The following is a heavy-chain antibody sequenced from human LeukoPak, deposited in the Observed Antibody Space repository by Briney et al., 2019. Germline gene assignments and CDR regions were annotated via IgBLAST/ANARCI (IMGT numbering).Heavy chain of an antibody. D-gene: IGHD3-3*01. CDR2: IKSNPDGGTA. Sequence: GGSLRLPCAASGFSFINAWMTWVRQGPGKGLEWVGRIKSNPDGGTADYAAPVKGRFTISRDDSRNTLSLQVRNLRAEDTAVYYCTTLSYDVHYWGQGTLVTVSS. J-gene: IGHJ4*02. CDR1: GFSFINAW. V-gene: IGHV3-15*01. CDR3: TTLSYDVHY.